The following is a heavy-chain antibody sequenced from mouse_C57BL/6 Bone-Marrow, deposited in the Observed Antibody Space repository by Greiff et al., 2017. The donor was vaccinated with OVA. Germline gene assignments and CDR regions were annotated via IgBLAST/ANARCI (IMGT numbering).Heavy chain of an antibody. Sequence: QVQLQQPGAELVMPGASVKLSCKASGYTFTSYWMHWVKQRPGQGLEWIGEIDPSDSYTNYNQKFKGKSTLTVDKSSSTAYMQLSSLTSEDSAVYYCAYYSPRFAYWGQGTLVTVSA. CDR2: IDPSDSYT. V-gene: IGHV1-69*01. CDR1: GYTFTSYW. D-gene: IGHD2-12*01. CDR3: AYYSPRFAY. J-gene: IGHJ3*01.